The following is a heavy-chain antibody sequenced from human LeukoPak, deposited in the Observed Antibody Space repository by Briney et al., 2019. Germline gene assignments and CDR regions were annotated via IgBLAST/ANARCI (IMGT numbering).Heavy chain of an antibody. CDR2: ISSSGSTI. J-gene: IGHJ4*02. CDR1: GFTFSSYE. V-gene: IGHV3-48*03. D-gene: IGHD4-17*01. Sequence: GGSLRLSCAASGFTFSSYEMNWVRQAPGKGLEWVSYISSSGSTIYYADSVKGRFTISRDNAKNSLYLQMNSLRAEDTAVYYCASSNYGDCYWGQGTLVTVSS. CDR3: ASSNYGDCY.